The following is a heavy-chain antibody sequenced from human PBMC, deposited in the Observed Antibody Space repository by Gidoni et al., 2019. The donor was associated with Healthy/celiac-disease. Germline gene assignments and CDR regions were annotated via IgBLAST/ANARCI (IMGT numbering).Heavy chain of an antibody. CDR1: GWFFRGYY. D-gene: IGHD3-3*01. CDR3: ARGDLITIFGVVRMAYFDY. J-gene: IGHJ4*02. CDR2: INHSGSP. Sequence: QVHLQQWGAVLLKPSDTLSLTCAVYGWFFRGYYWSWIRQLPGKGLEWIWEINHSGSPNYNPSLKSGVTISVDTSKNQFSLKLSSVTAADTAVYYCARGDLITIFGVVRMAYFDYWGQGTLVTVSS. V-gene: IGHV4-34*01.